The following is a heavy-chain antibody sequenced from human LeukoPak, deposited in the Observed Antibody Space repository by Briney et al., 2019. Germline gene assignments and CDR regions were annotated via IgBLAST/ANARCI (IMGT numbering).Heavy chain of an antibody. Sequence: PSQTLSLTCTVSGGSISSGGYYWRWIRQPPGKGLEWIGYIYHSGSTYYNPSLKSRVIISVDKSKNQFSLKLSSVTAADTAVYYCARVGGLWLKHTFDYWGQGTLVTVSS. J-gene: IGHJ4*02. V-gene: IGHV4-30-2*01. CDR1: GGSISSGGYY. CDR3: ARVGGLWLKHTFDY. D-gene: IGHD5-18*01. CDR2: IYHSGST.